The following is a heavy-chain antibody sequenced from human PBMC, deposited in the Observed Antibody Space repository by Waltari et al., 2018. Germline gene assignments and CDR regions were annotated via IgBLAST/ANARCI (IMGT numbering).Heavy chain of an antibody. CDR2: INPSGGST. CDR1: GYTFTSNY. V-gene: IGHV1-46*01. Sequence: QVQLVQSGAEVKKPGASVKVSCKASGYTFTSNYMHWVRQAPGQGLEWRGIINPSGGSTSDAQKFQGRVTMTSDTSTSTVYMELSSLRSEDTAVYYWARTIPYYYDSSGYYQGYFDYWGQGTLVTVSS. CDR3: ARTIPYYYDSSGYYQGYFDY. J-gene: IGHJ4*02. D-gene: IGHD3-22*01.